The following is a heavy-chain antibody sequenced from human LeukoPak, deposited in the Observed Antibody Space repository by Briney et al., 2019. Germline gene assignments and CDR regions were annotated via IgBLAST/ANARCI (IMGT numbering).Heavy chain of an antibody. Sequence: ASVKVSCKASGYTFTSYGISWVRQAPGQGLEWMGWINPNSGGTNYAQKFQGRVTMTRDTSISTAYMELSRLRSDDTAVYYCARGAGDYCSGGSCTSSYNNWFDPWGQGTLVTVSS. D-gene: IGHD2-15*01. CDR2: INPNSGGT. J-gene: IGHJ5*02. CDR1: GYTFTSYG. V-gene: IGHV1-2*02. CDR3: ARGAGDYCSGGSCTSSYNNWFDP.